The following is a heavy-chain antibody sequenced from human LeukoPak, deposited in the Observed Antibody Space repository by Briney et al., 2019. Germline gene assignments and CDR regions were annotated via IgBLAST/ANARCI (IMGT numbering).Heavy chain of an antibody. J-gene: IGHJ5*02. Sequence: PSETLSLTCTVSGGSISSYFWSWIRQPPGKGLEWIGYIYYSGSTNYNPALKSRVTISVDTSKNQFSLKLRSVTAADTAVYYCARHKDGSGYNWFDPWGQGTLVTVSS. D-gene: IGHD3-22*01. V-gene: IGHV4-59*08. CDR3: ARHKDGSGYNWFDP. CDR1: GGSISSYF. CDR2: IYYSGST.